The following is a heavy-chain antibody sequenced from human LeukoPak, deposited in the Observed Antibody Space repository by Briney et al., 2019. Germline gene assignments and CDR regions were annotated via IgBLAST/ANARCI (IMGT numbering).Heavy chain of an antibody. J-gene: IGHJ3*02. CDR1: GFTFDDYA. Sequence: PGGSLRLSCAASGFTFDDYAMHWVRQAPGKGLEWVSGISWNSGSIGYADSVKGRFTISGDNAKNSLYPQMNSLRAEDMALYYCAKDEFVASDFTGAFDIWGQGTMVTVSS. CDR2: ISWNSGSI. V-gene: IGHV3-9*03. D-gene: IGHD2-8*02. CDR3: AKDEFVASDFTGAFDI.